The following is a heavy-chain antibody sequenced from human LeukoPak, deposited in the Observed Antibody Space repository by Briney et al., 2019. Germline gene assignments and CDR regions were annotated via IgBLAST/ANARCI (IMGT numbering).Heavy chain of an antibody. CDR3: ARVWAARPGYYYMDV. CDR1: GYTFTSYA. V-gene: IGHV7-4-1*02. CDR2: INTNTGNP. D-gene: IGHD6-6*01. J-gene: IGHJ6*03. Sequence: GASVKVSCKASGYTFTSYAMNWVRQAPGQGLEWMGWINTNTGNPTYAQGFTGRFVFSLDTSVSTAYLQISSLKAEDIAVYYCARVWAARPGYYYMDVWGKGTTVTVSS.